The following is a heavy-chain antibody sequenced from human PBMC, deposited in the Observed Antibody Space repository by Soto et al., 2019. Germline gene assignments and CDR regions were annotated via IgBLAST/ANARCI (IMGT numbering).Heavy chain of an antibody. Sequence: QVQLVESGGGVVQPGRSLRLSCAASGFTFSSYGMHWFRQAPGKGLVWVALISYDGSNKYYADSVKGRFTISRDNSKDTLYLQLNSLRTEDPAVYYCAKDRGHGGRGAVEIWGQGTMVTVSS. CDR2: ISYDGSNK. D-gene: IGHD3-10*01. CDR1: GFTFSSYG. V-gene: IGHV3-30*18. CDR3: AKDRGHGGRGAVEI. J-gene: IGHJ3*02.